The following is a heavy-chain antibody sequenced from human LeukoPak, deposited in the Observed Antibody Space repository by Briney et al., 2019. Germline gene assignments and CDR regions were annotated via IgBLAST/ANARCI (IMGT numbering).Heavy chain of an antibody. CDR3: ARDRWELSTLYYFDY. CDR1: GYTFTGYY. Sequence: ASVKVSCKASGYTFTGYYIHWVRQAPGQGLEWMGWINPNSGGTNYAQKFQGRVTMTRDTSISTAYMELSRLRSDDTAVYYCARDRWELSTLYYFDYWGQGTLVTVSS. D-gene: IGHD4-23*01. V-gene: IGHV1-2*02. CDR2: INPNSGGT. J-gene: IGHJ4*02.